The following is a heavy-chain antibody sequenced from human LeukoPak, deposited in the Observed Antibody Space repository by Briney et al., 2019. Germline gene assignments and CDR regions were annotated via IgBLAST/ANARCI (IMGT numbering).Heavy chain of an antibody. V-gene: IGHV3-33*08. CDR2: IWYDGSNK. D-gene: IGHD3-10*01. CDR3: ARESMVRGSYYFDY. J-gene: IGHJ4*02. Sequence: GRSLRLSCAASGSTFSSYGMHWVRQAPGKGLEWVAVIWYDGSNKYYADSVKGRFTISRDNSKNTLYLQMNSLRAEDTAVYYCARESMVRGSYYFDYWGQGTLVTVSS. CDR1: GSTFSSYG.